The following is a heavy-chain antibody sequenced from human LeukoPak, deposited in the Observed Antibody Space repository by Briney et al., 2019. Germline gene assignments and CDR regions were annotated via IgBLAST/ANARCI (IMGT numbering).Heavy chain of an antibody. CDR1: GYTFTRYG. CDR3: ARVVSGYSKIGYYYYMDV. CDR2: ISAYNGNT. Sequence: ASVKVSCKASGYTFTRYGISWVRQAPGQGLEWMGWISAYNGNTNYAQKLQGRVTMTTDTSTSTAYMELRSLRSDDTAVYYCARVVSGYSKIGYYYYMDVWGKGTTVTVSS. J-gene: IGHJ6*03. D-gene: IGHD4-11*01. V-gene: IGHV1-18*01.